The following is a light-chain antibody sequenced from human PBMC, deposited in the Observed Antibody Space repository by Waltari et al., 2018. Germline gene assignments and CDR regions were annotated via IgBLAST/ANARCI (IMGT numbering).Light chain of an antibody. J-gene: IGKJ1*01. CDR1: QSIRSTF. CDR2: GAS. V-gene: IGKV3-20*01. CDR3: QQYDTSDTWT. Sequence: DIVLTQSPGTLFLSPGERATLSCRASQSIRSTFLAWYQQKPGQAPRLLIYGASSRATGIPDRFSGSGSGTDFTLTITRLEPEDFAVYYCQQYDTSDTWTFGQGTKVEIK.